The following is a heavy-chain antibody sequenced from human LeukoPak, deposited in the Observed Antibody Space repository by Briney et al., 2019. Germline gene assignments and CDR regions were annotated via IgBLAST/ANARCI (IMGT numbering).Heavy chain of an antibody. Sequence: SETLSLTCTVSGGAISSYYWSWLRQPPGKGLEWIGYIYYNGSTNYNPSLNSRVTISVGMSKNQVSLDLRYVTAADTAVYYCARGYFDWFLDNWGQGTLVTVSS. J-gene: IGHJ4*02. CDR2: IYYNGST. D-gene: IGHD3-9*01. V-gene: IGHV4-59*01. CDR3: ARGYFDWFLDN. CDR1: GGAISSYY.